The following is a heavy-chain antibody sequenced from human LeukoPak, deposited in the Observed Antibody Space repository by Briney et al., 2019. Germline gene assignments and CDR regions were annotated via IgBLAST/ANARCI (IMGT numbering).Heavy chain of an antibody. CDR2: INACGGST. D-gene: IGHD5-12*01. CDR3: ARGRGYSGYDPWYFDL. V-gene: IGHV1-46*01. Sequence: AASVKVSCKASGYTFTRYYMHWVRQAPGQGLEWMGIINACGGSTSYAQKLQGRVTMTRDTPTSTVYMELSSLRSEDTAVYYCARGRGYSGYDPWYFDLWGRGTLVTVSS. CDR1: GYTFTRYY. J-gene: IGHJ2*01.